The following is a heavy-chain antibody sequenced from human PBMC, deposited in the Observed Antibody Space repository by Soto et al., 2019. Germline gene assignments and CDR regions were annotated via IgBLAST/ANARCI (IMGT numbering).Heavy chain of an antibody. J-gene: IGHJ6*04. D-gene: IGHD6-13*01. CDR2: IYSIGGT. CDR1: GGSISSGSY. Sequence: QLQLQESGPGLVKPSETLSLTCTVSGGSISSGSYWGWSRQPPGKGREWIGSIYSIGGTYYNPSLKGRVTISVDTSKNPFSLRLGSATAADAAVYYCRRSSCYKTDVWGEGTTVTVSS. V-gene: IGHV4-39*01. CDR3: RRSSCYKTDV.